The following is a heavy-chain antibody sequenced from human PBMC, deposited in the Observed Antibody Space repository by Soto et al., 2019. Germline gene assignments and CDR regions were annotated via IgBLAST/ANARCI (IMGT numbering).Heavy chain of an antibody. V-gene: IGHV3-23*01. J-gene: IGHJ5*02. CDR2: ISGSGGST. Sequence: EVQLLESGGGLVQPGGSLRLSCAASGFTFSSYAMSWVRQAPGKGLEWVSAISGSGGSTYYADSVKGRFTISRDNSKNTLYLQMNSLKAEDTAVYYCAKGGGDYYGSGSYSSWGQGTLVTVSS. CDR1: GFTFSSYA. CDR3: AKGGGDYYGSGSYSS. D-gene: IGHD3-10*01.